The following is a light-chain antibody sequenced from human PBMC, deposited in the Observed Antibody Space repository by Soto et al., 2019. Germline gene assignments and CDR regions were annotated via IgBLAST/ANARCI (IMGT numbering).Light chain of an antibody. CDR3: QQSSSLSIT. Sequence: IQLTQSTSSLSASVGDRVTITCRASQGISSYLGWYQQKPGKAPNLLIYDASTLHSGVPSRFSGGGSGTDFTLTISSLQPEDFATYYCQQSSSLSITFGQGTRLEI. V-gene: IGKV1-9*01. CDR2: DAS. J-gene: IGKJ5*01. CDR1: QGISSY.